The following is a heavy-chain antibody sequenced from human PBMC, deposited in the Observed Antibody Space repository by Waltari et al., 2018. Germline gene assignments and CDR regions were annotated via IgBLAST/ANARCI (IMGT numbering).Heavy chain of an antibody. V-gene: IGHV1-46*01. CDR3: ARPSLGGYYSVGFDI. CDR1: GYTFTSYF. D-gene: IGHD3-22*01. J-gene: IGHJ3*02. Sequence: QVQLVQSGAEVKEPGASVKVSCKASGYTFTSYFMHWVRQAPGQGLEWMGIINPNGGSTTYAQNFQGRVTMTTDTSTTTVYMELSSLRSEDTAVYYCARPSLGGYYSVGFDIWGQGTMVTVSS. CDR2: INPNGGST.